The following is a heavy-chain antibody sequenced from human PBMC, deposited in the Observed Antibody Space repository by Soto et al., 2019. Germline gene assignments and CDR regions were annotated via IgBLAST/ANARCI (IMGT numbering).Heavy chain of an antibody. Sequence: SETLSLTCTVSGGSISSGGYYWSWIRQHPGKGLEWIGYIYYSGSTYYNPSLKSRVTISVDTSKNQFSLKLSSVTAADTAVYYCARGGFLEWLLRTYYYGMDVWGQGTTVPVSS. CDR1: GGSISSGGYY. CDR3: ARGGFLEWLLRTYYYGMDV. CDR2: IYYSGST. D-gene: IGHD3-3*01. J-gene: IGHJ6*02. V-gene: IGHV4-31*03.